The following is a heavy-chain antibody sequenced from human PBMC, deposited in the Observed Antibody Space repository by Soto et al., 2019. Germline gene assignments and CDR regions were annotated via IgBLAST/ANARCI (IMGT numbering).Heavy chain of an antibody. J-gene: IGHJ4*02. Sequence: QVQLQESGPGLVKPSETLSLTCTVSGGSISSYYWSWIRQPPGKGLECIGYIYYSGSTNYNPSLTTRVTISLDPSKNQFSLKLSSVPAADTAVYYWASGEERVAMPSGYWGQGTLVTVSS. V-gene: IGHV4-59*01. CDR3: ASGEERVAMPSGY. CDR2: IYYSGST. CDR1: GGSISSYY. D-gene: IGHD2-2*01.